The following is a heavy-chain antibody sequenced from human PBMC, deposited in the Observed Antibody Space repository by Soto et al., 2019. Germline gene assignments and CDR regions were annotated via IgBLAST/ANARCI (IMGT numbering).Heavy chain of an antibody. V-gene: IGHV4-39*02. Sequence: QLQLQESGPGLVKPSETLSLTCTVSGGSISSSSYYWGWIRQPPGKGLEWIGGIYYSGNTYYTPSLKRRVTISVDTSKYQFSLKLSSVTAADTAVYYCAREGGRYCTGGSCQVDYWGQGTLVTVSS. CDR2: IYYSGNT. CDR1: GGSISSSSYY. CDR3: AREGGRYCTGGSCQVDY. J-gene: IGHJ4*02. D-gene: IGHD2-15*01.